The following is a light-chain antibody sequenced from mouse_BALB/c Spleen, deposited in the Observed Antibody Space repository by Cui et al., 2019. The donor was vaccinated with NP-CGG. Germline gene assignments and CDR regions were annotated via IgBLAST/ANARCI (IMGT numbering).Light chain of an antibody. Sequence: QTVVTQESALTTSPGETVTLTCRSSTGAVTTNNYPNWVQEKPDHLFTGLIGGTNNRAPGVPARFSGSLIGDKAALTITGAQTEDEAIYFCALWYSNHWLFGGGTKLTVL. V-gene: IGLV1*01. CDR2: GTN. CDR3: ALWYSNHWL. J-gene: IGLJ1*01. CDR1: TGAVTTNNY.